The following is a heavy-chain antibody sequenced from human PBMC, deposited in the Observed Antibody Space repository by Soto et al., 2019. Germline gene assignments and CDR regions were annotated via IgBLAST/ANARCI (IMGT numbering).Heavy chain of an antibody. V-gene: IGHV1-46*03. CDR1: GYTFTSYY. CDR2: INPSGGST. J-gene: IGHJ6*03. CDR3: ARAPPDIVVVPAAINYYYMDV. Sequence: GASVKVSCKASGYTFTSYYMHWVRQAPGQGLEWMGIINPSGGSTSYAQKFQGRVTMTRDTSTSTVYMELSSLRSEDTAVYYCARAPPDIVVVPAAINYYYMDVWGKGTTVTVSS. D-gene: IGHD2-2*01.